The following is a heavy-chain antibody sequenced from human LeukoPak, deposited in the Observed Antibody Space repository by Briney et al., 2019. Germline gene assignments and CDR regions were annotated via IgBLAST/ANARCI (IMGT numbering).Heavy chain of an antibody. CDR2: ISWDGGST. J-gene: IGHJ4*02. Sequence: GGSLRLSCAASGFTFDDYTMPWVRQAPGKGLEWVSLISWDGGSTYYADSVKGRFTISRDNSKNSLYLQMNSLRTEDTALYYCAKGPIQEYYFDYWGQGTLVTVSS. CDR3: AKGPIQEYYFDY. V-gene: IGHV3-43*01. CDR1: GFTFDDYT.